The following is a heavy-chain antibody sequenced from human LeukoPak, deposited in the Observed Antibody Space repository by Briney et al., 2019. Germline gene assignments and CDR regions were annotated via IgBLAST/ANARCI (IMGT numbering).Heavy chain of an antibody. Sequence: GWSLRLSCAASGFTFSSYWLHWVRQAPGKGLVWVSRINSDGSSTSYADSVKGRFTISRDNAKNTLYLQMSSLRAEDTAVYYCARDRGGGVGARGDWGRGTLVTVS. J-gene: IGHJ4*02. CDR2: INSDGSST. CDR1: GFTFSSYW. CDR3: ARDRGGGVGARGD. D-gene: IGHD1-26*01. V-gene: IGHV3-74*01.